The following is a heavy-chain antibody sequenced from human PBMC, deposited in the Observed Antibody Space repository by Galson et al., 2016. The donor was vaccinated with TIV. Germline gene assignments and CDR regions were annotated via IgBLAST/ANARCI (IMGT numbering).Heavy chain of an antibody. V-gene: IGHV1-69*13. D-gene: IGHD3-22*01. CDR1: GVIFRNFA. CDR2: ITPIFGTT. J-gene: IGHJ4*02. Sequence: SVKVSCKASGVIFRNFAITWVRQAPGQGLEWMGRITPIFGTTKYAQKFQGRVTITADDSTSTAYMELSFLRSEDTAIYYCARVRGEFYDSSGYYDSWGQGTLVSVSS. CDR3: ARVRGEFYDSSGYYDS.